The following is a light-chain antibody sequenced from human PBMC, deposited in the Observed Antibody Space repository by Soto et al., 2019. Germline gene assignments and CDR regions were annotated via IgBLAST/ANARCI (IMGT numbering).Light chain of an antibody. Sequence: EIVLTQSPGTLSLSPGERATLSCRASQSVSSSYLAWYQQKPGQAPSLLIYSASSRATGIPDRFSGSGSGTDFTLTISRLEPEDCAVYYCQQYGSSPETFGPGTKVDIK. CDR3: QQYGSSPET. J-gene: IGKJ3*01. V-gene: IGKV3-20*01. CDR1: QSVSSSY. CDR2: SAS.